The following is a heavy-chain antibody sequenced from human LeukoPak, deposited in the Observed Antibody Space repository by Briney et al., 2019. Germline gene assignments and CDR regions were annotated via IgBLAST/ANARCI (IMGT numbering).Heavy chain of an antibody. CDR2: ISGNGIST. D-gene: IGHD3-22*01. CDR3: ARVGGYYSDY. V-gene: IGHV3-23*01. J-gene: IGHJ4*02. Sequence: GGSLRLSCAASGFTFNNCGLSWVRQAPGKGLEWVSAISGNGISTYYADSVKGRFTISRDNSKNTLYLQMNSLRAEDTAVYYCARVGGYYSDYWGQGTLVTVPS. CDR1: GFTFNNCG.